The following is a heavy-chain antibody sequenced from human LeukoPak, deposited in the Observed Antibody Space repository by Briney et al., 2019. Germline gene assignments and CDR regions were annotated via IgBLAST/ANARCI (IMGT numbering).Heavy chain of an antibody. J-gene: IGHJ5*02. CDR2: IYYSGST. V-gene: IGHV4-30-4*01. CDR3: ARVESEIAPSHPYNWFDP. CDR1: GGSISSGDYY. D-gene: IGHD6-13*01. Sequence: PSETLSLTCTVSGGSISSGDYYWSWIRQPPGKGLEWSGYIYYSGSTYYNPSLKSRVTISVDTSKNQFSLKLSSVTAADTAVYYCARVESEIAPSHPYNWFDPWGQGNLVTVSS.